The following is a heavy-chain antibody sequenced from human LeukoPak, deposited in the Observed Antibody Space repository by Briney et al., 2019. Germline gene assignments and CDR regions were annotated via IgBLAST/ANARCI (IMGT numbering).Heavy chain of an antibody. CDR2: IYYSGST. CDR1: GGSISSGGYS. V-gene: IGHV4-30-4*07. Sequence: PSETLSLTCAVSGGSISSGGYSWSWIRQPPGTGLEWIGYIYYSGSTYYNPSLKSRVTISVDTSKNQFSLKLSSVTAADTAVYYCARVQYQLLLAYYYYYMDVWGKGTTVTVSS. CDR3: ARVQYQLLLAYYYYYMDV. D-gene: IGHD2-2*01. J-gene: IGHJ6*03.